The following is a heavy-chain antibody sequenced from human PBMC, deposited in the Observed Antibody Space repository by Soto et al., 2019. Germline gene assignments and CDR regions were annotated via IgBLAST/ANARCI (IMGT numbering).Heavy chain of an antibody. V-gene: IGHV3-74*01. Sequence: EVKLVESGGGLVQPGGSLRLSCAASGFTFSSYWMHWVRQAPGKGLVWVSRINSDGSSTYYADSVKGRFTISRDNAKNTLHLQMTGLRAEGTAVYYCATAVPFAYWGQGTLVTVSS. D-gene: IGHD2-2*01. CDR2: INSDGSST. CDR1: GFTFSSYW. J-gene: IGHJ4*02. CDR3: ATAVPFAY.